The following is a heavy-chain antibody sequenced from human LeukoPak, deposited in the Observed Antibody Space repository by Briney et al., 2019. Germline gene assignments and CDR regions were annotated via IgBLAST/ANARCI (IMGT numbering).Heavy chain of an antibody. CDR3: ARGVGYCSGGSCFNWFDP. CDR2: ISAYNGNT. D-gene: IGHD2-15*01. CDR1: GYTFTSYG. V-gene: IGHV1-18*04. Sequence: ASVKVSCKASGYTFTSYGISWVRQAPGQGLEWMGWISAYNGNTNYAQKLQGRVTMTTDTSTSTAYMELRSLRSDDTAVYYCARGVGYCSGGSCFNWFDPWGQGTLVTVSS. J-gene: IGHJ5*02.